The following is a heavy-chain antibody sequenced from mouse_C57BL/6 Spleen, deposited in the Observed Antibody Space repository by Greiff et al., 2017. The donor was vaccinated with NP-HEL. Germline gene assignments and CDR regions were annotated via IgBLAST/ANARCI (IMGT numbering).Heavy chain of an antibody. CDR1: GYTFTDYY. CDR3: AYGNLDY. V-gene: IGHV1-19*01. Sequence: VQLKESGPVLVKPGASVKMSCKASGYTFTDYYMNWVKQSPGKSLEWIGVINPYNGGTSYNQKFKGKATLTVDKSSSTAYMELNSLTSEDSAVYYCAYGNLDYWGQGTTLTVSS. CDR2: INPYNGGT. J-gene: IGHJ2*01. D-gene: IGHD1-1*01.